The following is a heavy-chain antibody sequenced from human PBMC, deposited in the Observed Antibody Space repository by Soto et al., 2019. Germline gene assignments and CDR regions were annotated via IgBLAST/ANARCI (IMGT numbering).Heavy chain of an antibody. CDR2: IIPIFGTA. CDR3: ARSSTRIDVDTAMAKYYFDY. V-gene: IGHV1-69*06. D-gene: IGHD5-18*01. Sequence: GASVKVSCKASGGTFSSYAISWVRQAPGQGLEWMGGIIPIFGTANYAQKFQGRVTITADKSTSTAYMELSSLRSEDTAVYYCARSSTRIDVDTAMAKYYFDYWGQGTLVTVSS. CDR1: GGTFSSYA. J-gene: IGHJ4*02.